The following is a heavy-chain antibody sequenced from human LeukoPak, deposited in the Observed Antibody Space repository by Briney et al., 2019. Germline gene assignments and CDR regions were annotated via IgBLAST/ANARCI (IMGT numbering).Heavy chain of an antibody. V-gene: IGHV1-69*13. Sequence: SVKVSCKASGYTFTSYYMHWVRQAPGQGLEWMGGIIPIFGTANYAQKFQGRVTITADESTSTAYMELSSLRSEDTAVYYCARVPAGNIAAAGTLTYYYYGMDVWGQGTTVTVSS. D-gene: IGHD6-13*01. CDR1: GYTFTSYY. J-gene: IGHJ6*02. CDR3: ARVPAGNIAAAGTLTYYYYGMDV. CDR2: IIPIFGTA.